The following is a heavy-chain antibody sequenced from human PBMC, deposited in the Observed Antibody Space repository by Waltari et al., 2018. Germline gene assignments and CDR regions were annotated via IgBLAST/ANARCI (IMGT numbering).Heavy chain of an antibody. CDR3: ARKAGSGYPYGPFYYDN. Sequence: EVHLAESGGGVVQPGGSLRLSCTGSGSRFGEYLLHWVRQAPGKGLEWVSRINVDGGYISYGDSVKGRFTISRDNAKNTVFLQLNSLRADDTAVYFCARKAGSGYPYGPFYYDNWGQGTLVTVSS. CDR1: GSRFGEYL. CDR2: INVDGGYI. V-gene: IGHV3-74*01. J-gene: IGHJ4*02. D-gene: IGHD5-12*01.